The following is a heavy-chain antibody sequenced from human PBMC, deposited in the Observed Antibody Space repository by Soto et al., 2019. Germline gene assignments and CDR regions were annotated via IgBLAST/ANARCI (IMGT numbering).Heavy chain of an antibody. D-gene: IGHD5-18*01. V-gene: IGHV4-61*01. CDR2: IYYSGST. Sequence: KPSETLSLTCTVSGGSVGSGSYYWSWIRQPPGKGLEWIGYIYYSGSTNYNPSLKSRVTISVDTSKNQFSLKLSSVTAADTAVYYCARFTAMVTFYFDYWGQGTLVTVSS. J-gene: IGHJ4*02. CDR1: GGSVGSGSYY. CDR3: ARFTAMVTFYFDY.